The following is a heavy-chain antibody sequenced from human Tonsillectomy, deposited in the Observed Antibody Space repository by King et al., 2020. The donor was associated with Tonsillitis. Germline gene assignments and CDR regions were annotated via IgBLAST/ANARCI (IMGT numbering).Heavy chain of an antibody. CDR1: GGSFSSGDYP. Sequence: LQLQESGKGLVKTSQTLSLTCAVSGGSFSSGDYPWSWIRQPPGKGLEWIGYIYHSGSAYYNPSLKSRVTISLDRSKNQFSLQLSSVTAADTAVYYCARGKLRDAFHIWGQGTMVPVSS. J-gene: IGHJ3*02. CDR3: ARGKLRDAFHI. V-gene: IGHV4-30-2*01. CDR2: IYHSGSA.